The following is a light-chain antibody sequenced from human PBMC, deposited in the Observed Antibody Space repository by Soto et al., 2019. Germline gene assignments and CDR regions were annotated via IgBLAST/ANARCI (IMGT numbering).Light chain of an antibody. CDR1: QSVSSY. CDR3: QQRTNRPPIT. J-gene: IGKJ5*01. CDR2: DTS. Sequence: EVVLTQSPATLSLSPGERATLCCKASQSVSSYLAWYQQRPGQAPRLLIFDTSNRATDIPARFSGSGSGTDFTLTIIGLEPEDFAVYYCQQRTNRPPITFGQGTRLEIK. V-gene: IGKV3-11*01.